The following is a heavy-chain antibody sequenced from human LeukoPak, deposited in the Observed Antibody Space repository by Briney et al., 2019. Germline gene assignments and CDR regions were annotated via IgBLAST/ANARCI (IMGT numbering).Heavy chain of an antibody. CDR1: GFTFSNNW. CDR3: AKDRTILYMDV. Sequence: GGSLRLSCTASGFTFSNNWVHWVRQAPEKGLVWVSRINKDGSFKTYADLVKGRISMSRDNAKNTLYLQMNSLRAEDTAVYYCAKDRTILYMDVWGKGTTVTVSS. J-gene: IGHJ6*03. D-gene: IGHD2-21*01. CDR2: INKDGSFK. V-gene: IGHV3-74*03.